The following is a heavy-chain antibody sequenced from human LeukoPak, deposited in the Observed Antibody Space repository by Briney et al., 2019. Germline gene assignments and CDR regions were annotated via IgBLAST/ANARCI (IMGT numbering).Heavy chain of an antibody. J-gene: IGHJ4*01. CDR1: GFTFSTYS. Sequence: PGGSLRLSCAASGFTFSTYSMNWVRQAPGKGLEWVSSISSSGSTIYYADSVKGRFTISRDNAKDSLYLQMNSLRAEDTAVYYCAKTGGKNWGVFYFWGQGTLVTVSS. V-gene: IGHV3-48*04. CDR3: AKTGGKNWGVFYF. D-gene: IGHD7-27*01. CDR2: ISSSGSTI.